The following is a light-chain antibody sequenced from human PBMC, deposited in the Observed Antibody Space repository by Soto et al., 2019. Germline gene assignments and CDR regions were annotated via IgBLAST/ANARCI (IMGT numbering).Light chain of an antibody. CDR1: QYINTR. Sequence: EMMLTQSRAPLSWFPGEIVTLPCRAGQYINTRLAWYQHRPGRAPRLLIYQTSIRAAGIPARFSASGTGTDFTLTISDVQPEDFAVYYCHQRQSWPRTVGQGTKVDIK. CDR2: QTS. CDR3: HQRQSWPRT. J-gene: IGKJ1*01. V-gene: IGKV3-11*01.